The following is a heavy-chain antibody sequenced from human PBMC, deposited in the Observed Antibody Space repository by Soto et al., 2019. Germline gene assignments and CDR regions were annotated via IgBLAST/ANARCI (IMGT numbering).Heavy chain of an antibody. Sequence: PSEILSLTCTVSGGSISSSSYYWGWIRQPPGKGLEWIASIYYSGTTYYNPSLKSRVTISVDRSKNQFSLKLSSVTAADTAVYYCAREGVSSSWYNYYGMDVWGQGTTVTVSS. CDR3: AREGVSSSWYNYYGMDV. V-gene: IGHV4-39*07. CDR1: GGSISSSSYY. D-gene: IGHD6-13*01. CDR2: IYYSGTT. J-gene: IGHJ6*02.